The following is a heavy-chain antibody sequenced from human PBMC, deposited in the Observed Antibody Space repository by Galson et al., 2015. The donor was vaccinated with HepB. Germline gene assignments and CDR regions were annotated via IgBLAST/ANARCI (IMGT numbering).Heavy chain of an antibody. J-gene: IGHJ5*02. V-gene: IGHV3-30-3*01. CDR3: ASLYYYDSSGYGQNWFDP. CDR2: ISYDGSNK. D-gene: IGHD3-22*01. Sequence: SLRLSCAASGFTFSSYAMHWVRQAPGKGLEWVAVISYDGSNKYYADSVKGRFTISRDNSKNTLYLQMNSLRAEDTAVYYCASLYYYDSSGYGQNWFDPWGQGTLVTVSS. CDR1: GFTFSSYA.